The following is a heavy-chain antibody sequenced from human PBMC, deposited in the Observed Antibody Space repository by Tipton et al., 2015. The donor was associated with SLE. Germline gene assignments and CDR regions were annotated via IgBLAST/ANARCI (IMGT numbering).Heavy chain of an antibody. CDR2: ISYDGSA. V-gene: IGHV4-39*02. Sequence: TLSLTCSVSGASITRTSYYWGWIRQPPGKGLEWVGIISYDGSAYPTASLKNRLIISSDTSRYLFSLTLTSVTAADTAVYYWANLRKGISLLLWGQGTLVTVSS. CDR1: GASITRTSYY. D-gene: IGHD1-14*01. J-gene: IGHJ4*02. CDR3: ANLRKGISLLL.